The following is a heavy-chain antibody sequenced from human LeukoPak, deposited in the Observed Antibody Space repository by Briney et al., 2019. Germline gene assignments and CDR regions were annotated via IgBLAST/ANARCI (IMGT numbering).Heavy chain of an antibody. CDR1: GGSFSGYY. D-gene: IGHD1-26*01. CDR3: ARDGRSGPTDY. V-gene: IGHV4-34*01. Sequence: SETLSLTCAVYGGSFSGYYWSWIRQPPGKGLEWIGEINHSGSTNYNPSLKSRVTISVDTSKNQFSLKLSSVTAADTAVYYCARDGRSGPTDYWGQGTLVTVSS. J-gene: IGHJ4*02. CDR2: INHSGST.